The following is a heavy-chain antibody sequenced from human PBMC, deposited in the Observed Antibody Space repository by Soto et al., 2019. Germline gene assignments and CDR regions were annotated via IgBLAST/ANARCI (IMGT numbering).Heavy chain of an antibody. CDR1: GLTFSSYA. D-gene: IGHD6-13*01. CDR3: AKEPYSSSWYWFDP. V-gene: IGHV3-23*01. J-gene: IGHJ5*02. CDR2: ISGSGGST. Sequence: GGSLRLSCAASGLTFSSYAMSWVCQAPGKGLEWVSAISGSGGSTYYADSVKGRFTISRDNSKNTLYLQMNSLRAEDTAVYYCAKEPYSSSWYWFDPWGQGTLVTVSS.